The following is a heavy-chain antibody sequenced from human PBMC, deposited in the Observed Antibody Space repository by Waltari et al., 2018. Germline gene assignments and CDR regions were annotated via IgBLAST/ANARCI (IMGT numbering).Heavy chain of an antibody. CDR1: GFGFSNYA. J-gene: IGHJ5*02. CDR2: INTSGEKT. D-gene: IGHD6-13*01. CDR3: ANPSQLVPT. Sequence: EVQLLESGGGLVQPGGSLRLSCAASGFGFSNYAMNWVRQAPGKGLEGVSVINTSGEKTYYADSVKGRFTISRDNSKNTLYLQMNSLRAEDTAVYYCANPSQLVPTWGQGTLVTVSS. V-gene: IGHV3-23*01.